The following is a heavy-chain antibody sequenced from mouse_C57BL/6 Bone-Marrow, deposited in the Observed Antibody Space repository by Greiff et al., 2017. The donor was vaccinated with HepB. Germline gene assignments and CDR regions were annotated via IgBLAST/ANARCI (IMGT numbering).Heavy chain of an antibody. V-gene: IGHV14-4*01. CDR2: IDPENGDT. CDR1: GFNIKDDY. D-gene: IGHD2-2*01. CDR3: TTPMVSYAMDY. J-gene: IGHJ4*01. Sequence: VQLQQSGAELVRPGASVKLSCTASGFNIKDDYMHWVKQRPEQGLEWIGWIDPENGDTEYASKFQGKATITADTSSNTVYLQLSSLTSEDTAVYYCTTPMVSYAMDYWGQGTSVTVSS.